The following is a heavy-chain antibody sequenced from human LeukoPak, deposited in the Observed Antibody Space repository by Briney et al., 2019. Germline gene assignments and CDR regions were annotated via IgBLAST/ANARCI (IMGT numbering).Heavy chain of an antibody. CDR3: AREGDSLFDY. J-gene: IGHJ4*01. D-gene: IGHD1-26*01. V-gene: IGHV4-59*01. CDR2: IYYSGST. CDR1: GGSISSYY. Sequence: PETLSLTCTVSGGSISSYYWSWIRQPPGKGLEWIGYIYYSGSTNYNPSLKSRVTISVDTSKNQFSLKLSSVTAADTAVYYCAREGDSLFDYWGHGTLVTVSS.